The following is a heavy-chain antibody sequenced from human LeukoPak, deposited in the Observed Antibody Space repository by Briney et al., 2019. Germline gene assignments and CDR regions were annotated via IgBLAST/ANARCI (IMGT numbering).Heavy chain of an antibody. J-gene: IGHJ6*02. V-gene: IGHV1-3*01. Sequence: ASVKVSCKASGYTFTSYAMHWVRQAPGQRLEWMGWINAGNGNTKYSQKFQGRVTITRDTSISPAYMELSRLRSDDTAVYYCARGWYIVLMVYASGSSEGCDGMDVWGQGTTVTVSS. D-gene: IGHD2-8*01. CDR2: INAGNGNT. CDR3: ARGWYIVLMVYASGSSEGCDGMDV. CDR1: GYTFTSYA.